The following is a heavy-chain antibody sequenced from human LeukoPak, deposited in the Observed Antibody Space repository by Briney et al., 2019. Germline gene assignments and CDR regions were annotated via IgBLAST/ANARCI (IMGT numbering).Heavy chain of an antibody. J-gene: IGHJ4*02. CDR3: TRGTYYYGSGSYPYYFDY. CDR1: GFTFGDYA. D-gene: IGHD3-10*01. CDR2: IRSKAYGGTT. V-gene: IGHV3-49*03. Sequence: GGSLRLSCTASGFTFGDYAMSWFRQAPGKGLEWVGFIRSKAYGGTTEYAASVKGRFTISRDDSKSIAYLQMNSLKTEDTAVYYCTRGTYYYGSGSYPYYFDYWGQGTLVTVSS.